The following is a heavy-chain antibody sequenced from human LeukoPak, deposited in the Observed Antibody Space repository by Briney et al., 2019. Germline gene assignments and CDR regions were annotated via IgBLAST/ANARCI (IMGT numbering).Heavy chain of an antibody. J-gene: IGHJ6*03. CDR3: ARQYDSYFYYYLDL. CDR1: GYPINNAYY. V-gene: IGHV4-38-2*01. CDR2: LYHPDST. Sequence: SEILSLTCAVSGYPINNAYYWVCIRQPPGKGLEWIGSLYHPDSTYYNPSLKSRVTMSVDTSTNQFSLKLSFVTAADTAVYYCARQYDSYFYYYLDLWGTGTTVTVSS. D-gene: IGHD2-2*01.